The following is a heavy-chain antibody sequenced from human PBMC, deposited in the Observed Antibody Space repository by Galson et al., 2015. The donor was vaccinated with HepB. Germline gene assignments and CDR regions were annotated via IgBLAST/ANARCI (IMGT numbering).Heavy chain of an antibody. CDR2: INIGSSFK. V-gene: IGHV3-21*01. J-gene: IGHJ4*02. Sequence: CLRLSGAAAGFTGGHYGLNWGRQAPGEGLEWVSSINIGSSFKYYTDSVKGRFTISRDNAKNSLYLQMNSLRTEDTAVYYCARGGITTVTYAYWGQGTLVTVSS. CDR3: ARGGITTVTYAY. D-gene: IGHD4-17*01. CDR1: GFTGGHYG.